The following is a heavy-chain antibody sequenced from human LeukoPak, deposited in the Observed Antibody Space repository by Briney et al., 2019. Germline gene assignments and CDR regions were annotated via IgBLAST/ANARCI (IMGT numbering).Heavy chain of an antibody. CDR2: ISTRGGSA. CDR1: GFTFSGYA. CDR3: AIVHPYYDGRGYWVQ. V-gene: IGHV3-23*01. D-gene: IGHD3-22*01. Sequence: GGSLRLSCAASGFTFSGYAMSWVRRAPGKGLEWVSGISTRGGSATYADSVKGQFTIPRANPRTTLFMEMNLLRPKTTALYYYAIVHPYYDGRGYWVQWGQGNLVTVSS. J-gene: IGHJ4*02.